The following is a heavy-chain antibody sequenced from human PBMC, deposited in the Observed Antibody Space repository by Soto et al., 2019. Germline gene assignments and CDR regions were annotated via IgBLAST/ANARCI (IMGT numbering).Heavy chain of an antibody. Sequence: EVQLVESGGGLVQPGGSLRLSCAASGFTFSSYAMHWVRQAPGKGLEYVSAISSNGGSTYYANSVKGRFTISRDNSKNPLYLQMGSLRAEDMAVYYCARGLWFGELLPRAYFDYWGQGTLVTVSS. CDR1: GFTFSSYA. CDR2: ISSNGGST. D-gene: IGHD3-10*01. J-gene: IGHJ4*02. V-gene: IGHV3-64*01. CDR3: ARGLWFGELLPRAYFDY.